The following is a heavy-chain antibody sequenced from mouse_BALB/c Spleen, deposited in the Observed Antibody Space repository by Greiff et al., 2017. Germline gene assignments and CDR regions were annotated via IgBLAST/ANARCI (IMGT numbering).Heavy chain of an antibody. Sequence: VQLQQSGPGLVKPSQSLSLTCSVTGYSITSGYYWNWIRQFPGNKLEWMGYISYDGSNNYNPSLKNRISITRDTSKNQFFLKLNSVTTEDTATYYCARGLRLVYYAMDYWGQGTSVTVSS. J-gene: IGHJ4*01. CDR3: ARGLRLVYYAMDY. CDR2: ISYDGSN. CDR1: GYSITSGYY. V-gene: IGHV3-6*02. D-gene: IGHD2-4*01.